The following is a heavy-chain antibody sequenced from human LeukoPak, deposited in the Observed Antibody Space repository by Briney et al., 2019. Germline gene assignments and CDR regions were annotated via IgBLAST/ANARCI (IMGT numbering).Heavy chain of an antibody. CDR2: ISGGGDIT. V-gene: IGHV3-23*01. D-gene: IGHD2-21*02. CDR1: GFNLANHA. CDR3: VREDTPATANY. J-gene: IGHJ4*02. Sequence: GGSLRLSCAASGFNLANHAMSWVRQTAGKGLEWVSAISGGGDITYYADSVKGRFTISRDNSKDTLFLQMHSLRPGDTAVYYCVREDTPATANYWGRGTLVTISS.